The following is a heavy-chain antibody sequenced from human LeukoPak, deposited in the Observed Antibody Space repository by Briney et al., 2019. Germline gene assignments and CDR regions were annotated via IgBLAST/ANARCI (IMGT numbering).Heavy chain of an antibody. D-gene: IGHD3-22*01. CDR2: ISSSSSYI. CDR1: GGSISSSSYY. V-gene: IGHV3-21*01. J-gene: IGHJ4*02. CDR3: ASHMTMIVAE. Sequence: PSETLSLTCTVSGGSISSSSYYWGWVRQAPGKGLEWVSSISSSSSYIYYADSVKGRFTISRDNAKNSLYLQMNSLRAEDTAVYYCASHMTMIVAEWGQGTLVTVSP.